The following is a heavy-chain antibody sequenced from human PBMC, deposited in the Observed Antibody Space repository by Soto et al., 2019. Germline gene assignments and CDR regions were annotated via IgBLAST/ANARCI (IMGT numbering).Heavy chain of an antibody. D-gene: IGHD2-2*01. Sequence: VSVPVSCQASGYSFTSHGMHRVRLAPGHRLEWLGWINAGNGNTKYSQKFQGRVTITRDTSASTAYMELSSLRSDDTAVYYCATAGGGVVPAVTRIGGFDAWGQGTLVTVSS. V-gene: IGHV1-3*01. CDR3: ATAGGGVVPAVTRIGGFDA. J-gene: IGHJ5*02. CDR2: INAGNGNT. CDR1: GYSFTSHG.